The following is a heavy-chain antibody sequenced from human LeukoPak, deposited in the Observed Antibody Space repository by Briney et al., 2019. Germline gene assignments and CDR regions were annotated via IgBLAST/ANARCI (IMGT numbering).Heavy chain of an antibody. D-gene: IGHD6-19*01. CDR2: ISYDGSNK. J-gene: IGHJ4*02. Sequence: GGSLRLSCAASGFTFSSYAMHWVRQAPGKGLEWVAVISYDGSNKYYADSVKGRFTISRDNSKNTLYLQMNSLRAEDTAVYYCAKDNHLVAGTVDYWGQGTLVTVSS. CDR3: AKDNHLVAGTVDY. V-gene: IGHV3-30-3*01. CDR1: GFTFSSYA.